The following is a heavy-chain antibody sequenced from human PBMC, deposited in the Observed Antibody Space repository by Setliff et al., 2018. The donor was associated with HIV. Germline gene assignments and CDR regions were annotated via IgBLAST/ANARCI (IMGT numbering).Heavy chain of an antibody. J-gene: IGHJ4*02. D-gene: IGHD6-13*01. CDR1: GGSISSSSYY. V-gene: IGHV4-39*01. CDR3: ARMKWGGSAAAGWDY. Sequence: SETLSLTCSVSGGSISSSSYYWGWIRQPTGKGLEWIGEINNYNGNTNSAQKFRDRVSLSADTSSTTTYLELRNLTFDDTALYYCARMKWGGSAAAGWDYWGQGTQVTVS. CDR2: NNYNGNT.